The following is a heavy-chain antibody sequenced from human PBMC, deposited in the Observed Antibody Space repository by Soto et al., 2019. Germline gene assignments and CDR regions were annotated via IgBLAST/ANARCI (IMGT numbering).Heavy chain of an antibody. CDR1: GLSFTTTW. J-gene: IGHJ3*01. Sequence: PGGSLRLSCAASGLSFTTTWMHWVRQAPGKGLVWVSLIHSDGSITTYADSVKGRFTISRDNAKNTVYLQMNSLRAEDTAVYFCTTDGSYAQYVWGQGTTVTVSS. CDR3: TTDGSYAQYV. V-gene: IGHV3-74*01. CDR2: IHSDGSIT. D-gene: IGHD2-2*01.